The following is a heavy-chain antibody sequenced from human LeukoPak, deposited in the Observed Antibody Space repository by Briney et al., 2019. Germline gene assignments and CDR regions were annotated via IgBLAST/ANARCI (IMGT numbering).Heavy chain of an antibody. J-gene: IGHJ4*02. V-gene: IGHV3-7*01. D-gene: IGHD3-22*01. CDR3: ARDHYSDSSGYKDFDY. Sequence: PGGSLRLSCAASGFTFSSYWMSWVRQAPEKGPEWVANIKQDGSEKYYVDSVKGRFTISRDNAKNSLYLQMNSLRAEDTAVYYCARDHYSDSSGYKDFDYWGQGSLVTVSS. CDR2: IKQDGSEK. CDR1: GFTFSSYW.